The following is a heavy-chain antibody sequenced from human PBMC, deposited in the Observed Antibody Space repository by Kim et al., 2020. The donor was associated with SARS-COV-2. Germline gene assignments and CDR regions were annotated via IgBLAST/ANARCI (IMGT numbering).Heavy chain of an antibody. CDR1: GYDFITYW. CDR2: IYPGDSDT. D-gene: IGHD5-12*01. Sequence: GESLKISCKGSGYDFITYWIGWVRQMPGKGLEWMGIIYPGDSDTRYRLPFQGQVTISLDKSINTAYLQWSSLKASDTAMYYCARAVDRGYDYFYYGMDVWGQGTTVTVSS. CDR3: ARAVDRGYDYFYYGMDV. J-gene: IGHJ6*01. V-gene: IGHV5-51*01.